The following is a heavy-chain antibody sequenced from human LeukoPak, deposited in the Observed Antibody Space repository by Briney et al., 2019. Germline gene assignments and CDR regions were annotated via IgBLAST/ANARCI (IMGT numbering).Heavy chain of an antibody. CDR1: GGSISSSSYY. CDR3: ARGTRVWFDP. V-gene: IGHV4-39*07. Sequence: SETLSLTCTVSGGSISSSSYYWGWIRQPPGKGLEWIGSIYYSGSTNYNPSLKSRVTISVDTSKNQFSLKLSSVTAADTAVYYCARGTRVWFDPWGQGTLVTVSS. CDR2: IYYSGST. J-gene: IGHJ5*02.